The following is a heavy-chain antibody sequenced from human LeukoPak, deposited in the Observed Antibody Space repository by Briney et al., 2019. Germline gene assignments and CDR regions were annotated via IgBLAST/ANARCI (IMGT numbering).Heavy chain of an antibody. V-gene: IGHV3-66*01. D-gene: IGHD6-13*01. CDR3: AREKDSSWGY. J-gene: IGHJ4*02. CDR2: VYSGGST. Sequence: GGSLRLSCAASGFTVSNNYMSWVRQAPGKGLEWVSFVYSGGSTYYADSVKGRFTISRDNSKNTLYLQTNSLRAEDTAVYYCAREKDSSWGYWGQGTLVTVSS. CDR1: GFTVSNNY.